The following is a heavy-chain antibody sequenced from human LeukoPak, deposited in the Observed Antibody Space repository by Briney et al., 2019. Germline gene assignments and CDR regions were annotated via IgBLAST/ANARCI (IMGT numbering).Heavy chain of an antibody. V-gene: IGHV4-31*03. CDR3: ARVAYYYDSRGFSADTLDI. Sequence: SETLSLTCTVSGGSISSGGYYWSWIRQHPGKGLEWIGYIYYSGRTHYNPSLKSRFNISVDTSQNQFSLRLSSVTAADMAVYYCARVAYYYDSRGFSADTLDIWGQGTMVTVSS. CDR2: IYYSGRT. J-gene: IGHJ3*02. CDR1: GGSISSGGYY. D-gene: IGHD3-22*01.